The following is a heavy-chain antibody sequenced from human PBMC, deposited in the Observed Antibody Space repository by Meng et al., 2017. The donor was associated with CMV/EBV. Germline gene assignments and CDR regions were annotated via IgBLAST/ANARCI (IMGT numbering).Heavy chain of an antibody. CDR2: IDSGGST. V-gene: IGHV3-53*01. J-gene: IGHJ4*02. D-gene: IGHD6-13*01. CDR3: AKDIGCRAAPGRPYFDY. CDR1: GFTVSSDY. Sequence: GGSLRLSCAASGFTVSSDYMSWVGQAPGKGLEWVSVIDSGGSTYSADYVKGRFTISRDNSKNTLYLQMNSLRAEDTAVYYCAKDIGCRAAPGRPYFDYWGQGTLVTVSS.